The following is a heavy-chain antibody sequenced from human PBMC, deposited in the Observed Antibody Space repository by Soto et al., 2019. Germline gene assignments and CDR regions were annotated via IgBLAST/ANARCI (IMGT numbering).Heavy chain of an antibody. V-gene: IGHV3-30-3*01. CDR3: ARAVGYSGRDAFDI. D-gene: IGHD3-22*01. CDR2: ISYDGSNK. Sequence: ESGGGVVQPGRSLRLSCAASGFTFSSYAMHWVRQAPGKGLEWVAVISYDGSNKYYADSVKGRFTISRDNSKNTLYLQMNSLRAEDTAVYYCARAVGYSGRDAFDIWGQGTMVTVSS. J-gene: IGHJ3*02. CDR1: GFTFSSYA.